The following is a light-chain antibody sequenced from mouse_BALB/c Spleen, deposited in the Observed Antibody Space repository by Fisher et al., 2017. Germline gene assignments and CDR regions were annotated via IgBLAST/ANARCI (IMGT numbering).Light chain of an antibody. Sequence: IVMTQSTAIMSASPGEKVTMTCSASSSVSYMYWYQQKPGSSPRLLIYDTSKLASGVPARFSGSGSGTSYSLTISSVEAEDAATYYCQQWSSNPFTFGSGTKLEIK. CDR3: QQWSSNPFT. CDR2: DTS. CDR1: SSVSY. V-gene: IGKV4-55*01. J-gene: IGKJ4*01.